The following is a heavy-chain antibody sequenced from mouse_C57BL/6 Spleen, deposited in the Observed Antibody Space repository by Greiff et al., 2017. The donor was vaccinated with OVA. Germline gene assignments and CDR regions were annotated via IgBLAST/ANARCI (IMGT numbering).Heavy chain of an antibody. Sequence: QVQLQQPGAELVRPGSSVKLSCKASGYTFTSYWMDWVKQRPGQGLECIGNIYPSDSETHYNQKFKDKATLTVDKSSSTAYMQLSSLTSEDSAVYYCARGGWLLFDYWGQGTTLTVSS. D-gene: IGHD2-3*01. CDR1: GYTFTSYW. CDR2: IYPSDSET. CDR3: ARGGWLLFDY. V-gene: IGHV1-61*01. J-gene: IGHJ2*01.